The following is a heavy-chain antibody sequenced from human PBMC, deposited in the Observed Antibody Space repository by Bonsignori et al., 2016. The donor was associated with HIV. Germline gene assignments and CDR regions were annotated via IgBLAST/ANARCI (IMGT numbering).Heavy chain of an antibody. CDR1: GFTFNSYS. V-gene: IGHV3-21*01. D-gene: IGHD1-1*01. Sequence: GESLKISCAASGFTFNSYSMNWVRQAPGKGLEWVSSISSSSTYTYYADSVKGRFTISRDNAKNSLYLQMNSLRAEDTAVYYCARGERGAFDYWGQGTLVTVSS. J-gene: IGHJ4*02. CDR2: ISSSSTYT. CDR3: ARGERGAFDY.